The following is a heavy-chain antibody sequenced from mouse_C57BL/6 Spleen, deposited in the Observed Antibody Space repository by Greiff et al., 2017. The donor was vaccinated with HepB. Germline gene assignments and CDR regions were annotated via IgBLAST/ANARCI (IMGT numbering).Heavy chain of an antibody. CDR2: IDPSDSYT. J-gene: IGHJ4*01. V-gene: IGHV1-59*01. CDR1: GYTFTSYW. Sequence: QLQQPGAELVRPGTSVKLSCKASGYTFTSYWMHWVKQRPGQGLEWIGVIDPSDSYTNYNQKFKGKATLTVDTSSSTAYMQLSSLTSEDSAVYYCARKGTDSYAMDYWGQGTSVTVSS. D-gene: IGHD2-13*01. CDR3: ARKGTDSYAMDY.